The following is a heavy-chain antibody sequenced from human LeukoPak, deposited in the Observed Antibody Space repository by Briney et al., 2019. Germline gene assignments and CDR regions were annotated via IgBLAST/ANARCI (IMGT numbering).Heavy chain of an antibody. V-gene: IGHV4-59*01. CDR3: ARSNWNYDGHFDY. J-gene: IGHJ4*02. D-gene: IGHD1-7*01. CDR2: IYYSGST. CDR1: GGSISSYY. Sequence: SETLSLTCTVSGGSISSYYWSWIRQPPGKGLEWIRYIYYSGSTNYNPSLKSRVTISVDTSKNQFSLKLSSVTAADTAVYYCARSNWNYDGHFDYWGQGTLVTVSS.